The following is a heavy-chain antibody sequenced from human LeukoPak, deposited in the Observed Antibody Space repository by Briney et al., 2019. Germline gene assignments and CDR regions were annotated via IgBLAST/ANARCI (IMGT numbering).Heavy chain of an antibody. CDR2: ISSSSSTI. Sequence: PGGSLRLSCAASGFTFSSYSMNWVRQAPGKGLEWVSYISSSSSTIYYADSVKGRFTISRDNAKNSLYLQMNSLRAEDTAVYYCARDRYCYGSGSLSWFDPWGQGTLVTVSS. D-gene: IGHD3-10*01. CDR3: ARDRYCYGSGSLSWFDP. CDR1: GFTFSSYS. J-gene: IGHJ5*02. V-gene: IGHV3-48*01.